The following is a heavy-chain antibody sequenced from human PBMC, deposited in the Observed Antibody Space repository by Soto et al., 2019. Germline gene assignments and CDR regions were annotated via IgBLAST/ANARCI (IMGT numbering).Heavy chain of an antibody. D-gene: IGHD2-2*01. CDR3: ARDRTYCSSTSCYLEVYDY. CDR2: ISAYNGNT. V-gene: IGHV1-18*01. CDR1: GYTFIRYG. J-gene: IGHJ4*02. Sequence: ASVKVSCKASGYTFIRYGISWVRQAPGQGLEWMGWISAYNGNTNYAQKLQGRVTMTTDTSTSTAYMELRSLRSDDTAVYYCARDRTYCSSTSCYLEVYDYWGQGTLVTVSS.